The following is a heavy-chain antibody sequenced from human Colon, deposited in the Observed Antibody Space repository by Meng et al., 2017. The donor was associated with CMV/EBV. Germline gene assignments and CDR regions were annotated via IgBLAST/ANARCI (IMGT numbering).Heavy chain of an antibody. CDR3: AREEWVTSTGGMDV. Sequence: GESLKISCAASGFTFSDYYMSWFRQAPGRGLEWVSYISSSGSTIYYVDSVKGRFTISRDNAKNSLYLQMNSLRAEDTAVYYCAREEWVTSTGGMDVWGQGTTVTVSS. J-gene: IGHJ6*02. CDR2: ISSSGSTI. V-gene: IGHV3-11*01. D-gene: IGHD1-26*01. CDR1: GFTFSDYY.